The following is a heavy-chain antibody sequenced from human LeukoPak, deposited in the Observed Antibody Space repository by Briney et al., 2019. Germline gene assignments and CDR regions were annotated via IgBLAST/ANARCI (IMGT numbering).Heavy chain of an antibody. Sequence: ASVKVSCKASGGTFSSYAISWVRQAPRQGLEWMGGIIPIFGTANYAQKFQGRVTITADESTSTAYMELSSLRSEDTAVYYCATYYYGSGSYLTWFDPWGQGTLVTVSS. V-gene: IGHV1-69*13. CDR3: ATYYYGSGSYLTWFDP. J-gene: IGHJ5*02. CDR1: GGTFSSYA. CDR2: IIPIFGTA. D-gene: IGHD3-10*01.